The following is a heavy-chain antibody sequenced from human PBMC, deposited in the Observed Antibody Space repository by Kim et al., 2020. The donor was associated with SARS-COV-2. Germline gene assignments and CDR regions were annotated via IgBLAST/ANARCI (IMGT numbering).Heavy chain of an antibody. V-gene: IGHV3-30*18. CDR3: AKDSGELFDY. J-gene: IGHJ4*02. CDR1: GFTFSSYG. Sequence: GGSLRLSCAASGFTFSSYGMHWVRQAPGKGLEWVAVISYDGSNKYYADSVKGRFTISRDNSKNTLYLQMNSLRAEDTAVYYCAKDSGELFDYWGQGTLVT. CDR2: ISYDGSNK. D-gene: IGHD3-10*01.